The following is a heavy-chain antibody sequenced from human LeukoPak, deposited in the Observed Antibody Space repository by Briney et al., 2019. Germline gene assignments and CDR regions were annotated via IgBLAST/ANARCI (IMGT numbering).Heavy chain of an antibody. CDR1: GFTFGDYA. J-gene: IGHJ4*02. V-gene: IGHV3-49*04. CDR2: IRSKAYGGTT. CDR3: TREERRLGELSLAY. D-gene: IGHD3-16*02. Sequence: GRSLRLSCTASGFTFGDYAMSWVRQAPGKGLEWVGFIRSKAYGGTTEYAASVKGRFTISRDDLKRIDYLQMNSLKTEDTAVYYCTREERRLGELSLAYWGQGPPVTVS.